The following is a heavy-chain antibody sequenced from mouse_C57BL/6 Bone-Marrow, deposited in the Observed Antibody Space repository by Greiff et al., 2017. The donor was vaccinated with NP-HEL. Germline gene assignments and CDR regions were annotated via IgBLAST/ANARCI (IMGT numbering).Heavy chain of an antibody. CDR1: GYTFTDYN. J-gene: IGHJ4*01. V-gene: IGHV1-22*01. CDR2: INPNNGGT. D-gene: IGHD2-1*01. Sequence: VQLQQSGPELVKPGASVKMSCKASGYTFTDYNMHWVKQSHGKSLEWIGYINPNNGGTSYNQKFKGKATLTVNKSSSTAYMELRSLTSEDSAIYYCARGGNYHPGSAMDYWGQGTSVTVSS. CDR3: ARGGNYHPGSAMDY.